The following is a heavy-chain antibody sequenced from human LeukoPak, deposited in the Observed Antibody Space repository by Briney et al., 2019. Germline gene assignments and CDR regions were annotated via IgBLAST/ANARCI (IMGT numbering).Heavy chain of an antibody. CDR3: ARPRTGNAFHI. CDR1: GYSFTGYY. D-gene: IGHD1-1*01. V-gene: IGHV1-2*02. J-gene: IGHJ3*02. Sequence: ASVKVSCKASGYSFTGYYVHWVRQAPGRGLEWMGWISPNSGGSNSAQKFQGRVTMTRDTSISTAYMELSRLRSDDTAVYYCARPRTGNAFHIWGQGTMVTVSS. CDR2: ISPNSGGS.